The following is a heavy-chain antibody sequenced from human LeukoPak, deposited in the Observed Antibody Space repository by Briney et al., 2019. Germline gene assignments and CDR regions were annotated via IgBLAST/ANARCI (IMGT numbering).Heavy chain of an antibody. CDR1: GYTFTGFY. J-gene: IGHJ2*01. CDR3: ARPLTTSGWYFDL. D-gene: IGHD1-14*01. CDR2: INPNSGGT. V-gene: IGHV1-2*02. Sequence: ASVKVSCKASGYTFTGFYIHWVRQAPGQGVEWMGWINPNSGGTNYAQKFQDRVTITRDTAISTAYMELSSLKSDDTAVYYCARPLTTSGWYFDLWGRGTLVTVSS.